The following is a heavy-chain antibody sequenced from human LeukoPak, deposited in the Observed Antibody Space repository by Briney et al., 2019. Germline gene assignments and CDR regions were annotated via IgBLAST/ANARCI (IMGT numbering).Heavy chain of an antibody. CDR2: IYTSGST. V-gene: IGHV4-61*02. Sequence: SETLSLTCTVSGGSISSSSYYWGWIRQPAGKGLEWIGRIYTSGSTNYNPSLKSRVTMSVDTSKNQFSLKLSSVTAADTAVYYCARAPGYSSGWYDYWGQGTLVTVSS. D-gene: IGHD6-19*01. J-gene: IGHJ4*02. CDR3: ARAPGYSSGWYDY. CDR1: GGSISSSSYY.